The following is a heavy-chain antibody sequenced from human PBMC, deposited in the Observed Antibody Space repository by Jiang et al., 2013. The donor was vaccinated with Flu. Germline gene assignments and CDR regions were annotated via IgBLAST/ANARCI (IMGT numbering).Heavy chain of an antibody. CDR3: ARGIAVAGYYYGMDV. CDR1: GYTFTGYY. V-gene: IGHV1-2*04. J-gene: IGHJ6*02. D-gene: IGHD6-19*01. CDR2: INPNSGGT. Sequence: GAEVKKPGASVKVSCKASGYTFTGYYMHWVRQAPGQGLEWMGWINPNSGGTNYAQKFQGWVTMTRDTSISTAYMELSRLRSDDTAVYYCARGIAVAGYYYGMDVWGQGTTVTVSS.